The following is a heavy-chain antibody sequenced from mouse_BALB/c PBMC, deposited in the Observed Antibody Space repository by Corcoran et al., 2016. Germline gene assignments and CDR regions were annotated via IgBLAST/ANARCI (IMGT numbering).Heavy chain of an antibody. CDR2: INTYTGEQ. Sequence: QIPLVPSGTELKKPGGTVTIACKASGYTFTNYGLSWVKQAPGQGLKWMGWINTYTGEQTYADDFKGRFAFSLETSASTAYLQINNLKNEDTATYFCARARATYFDYWGQGTTLTVSP. D-gene: IGHD3-1*01. CDR3: ARARATYFDY. CDR1: GYTFTNYG. V-gene: IGHV9-3-1*01. J-gene: IGHJ2*01.